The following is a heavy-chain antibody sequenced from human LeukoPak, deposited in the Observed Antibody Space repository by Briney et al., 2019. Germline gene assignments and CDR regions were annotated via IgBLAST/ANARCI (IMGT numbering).Heavy chain of an antibody. D-gene: IGHD6-19*01. V-gene: IGHV3-21*01. J-gene: IGHJ4*02. CDR1: GFTFSSYS. Sequence: PGGSLRLSCAASGFTFSSYSMNWVRQAPGKGLEWVSSISSSSSYIYYADSVKGRFTISRDNAKNSLYLQMNSLRAEDTAVYYCARDQGIAVAGTASDYWGQGTLVTVSS. CDR3: ARDQGIAVAGTASDY. CDR2: ISSSSSYI.